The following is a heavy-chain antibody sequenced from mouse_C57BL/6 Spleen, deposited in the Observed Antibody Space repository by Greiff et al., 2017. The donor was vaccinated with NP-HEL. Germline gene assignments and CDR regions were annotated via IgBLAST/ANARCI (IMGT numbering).Heavy chain of an antibody. CDR2: IDPSDSET. V-gene: IGHV1-52*01. J-gene: IGHJ1*03. CDR1: GYTFTSYW. CDR3: ACRQLSRDWYFDV. Sequence: QVQLQQPGAELVRPGSSVKLSCKASGYTFTSYWMHWVKQRPIQGLEWIGNIDPSDSETHYNKKFKDKATLTVDKSSSTAYMQLSSLTSEDSAVYYCACRQLSRDWYFDVWGTGTTVTVSS. D-gene: IGHD3-2*02.